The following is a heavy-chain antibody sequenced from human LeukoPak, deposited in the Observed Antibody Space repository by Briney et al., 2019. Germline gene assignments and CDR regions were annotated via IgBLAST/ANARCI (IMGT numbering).Heavy chain of an antibody. V-gene: IGHV3-30-3*01. CDR1: GFTFGSYA. Sequence: GGSLRLSCAASGFTFGSYAMHWVRQAPGKGLEWVAVISYDSSKKYYADSVEGRFTILRDNSKNTVFLQMDSLRAEDTALYYCVRSLRSADFWGQGTLVTVSS. CDR3: VRSLRSADF. J-gene: IGHJ4*02. CDR2: ISYDSSKK.